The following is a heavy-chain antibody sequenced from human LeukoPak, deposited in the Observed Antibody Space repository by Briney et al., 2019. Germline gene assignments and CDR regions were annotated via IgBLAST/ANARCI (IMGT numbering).Heavy chain of an antibody. J-gene: IGHJ4*02. CDR1: GGSISSYY. CDR2: IYYSGST. CDR3: ATTSSHCSSTSCPSDY. D-gene: IGHD2-2*01. V-gene: IGHV4-59*08. Sequence: SETLSLTCTVSGGSISSYYWSWLRQPPGKGLEWIGYIYYSGSTNYNPSLKSRVTISVDTSKNQFSLKLSSVTAADTAVYYCATTSSHCSSTSCPSDYWGQGTLVTVSS.